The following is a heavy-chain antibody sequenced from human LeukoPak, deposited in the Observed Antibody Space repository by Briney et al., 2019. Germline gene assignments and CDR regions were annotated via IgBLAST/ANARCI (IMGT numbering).Heavy chain of an antibody. J-gene: IGHJ5*02. CDR1: GGTFSSYA. V-gene: IGHV1-69*13. CDR3: ARRGLLGYCSGGSCYRYNWFDP. Sequence: SVKVSCKASGGTFSSYAISWVRQAPGQGLEWMGGIIPIFGTANYAQKFQGRVTITADESTTTAYMELSSLRSEDTAVYYCARRGLLGYCSGGSCYRYNWFDPWGQGTLVTVSS. CDR2: IIPIFGTA. D-gene: IGHD2-15*01.